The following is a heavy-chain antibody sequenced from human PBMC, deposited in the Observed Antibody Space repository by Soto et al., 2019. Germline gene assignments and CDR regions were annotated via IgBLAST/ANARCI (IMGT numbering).Heavy chain of an antibody. CDR2: VYPDDSDV. J-gene: IGHJ5*02. CDR1: GYDFSTFW. V-gene: IGHV5-51*01. D-gene: IGHD1-1*01. Sequence: PGESLKISCKASGYDFSTFWNAWGRLMPGRGLEWMWIVYPDDSDVTSSPSFQGQVTISVDKSMTTAYLHWSSLRASDTATSYCERHRNACWFDPWGQGTPVTVSS. CDR3: ERHRNACWFDP.